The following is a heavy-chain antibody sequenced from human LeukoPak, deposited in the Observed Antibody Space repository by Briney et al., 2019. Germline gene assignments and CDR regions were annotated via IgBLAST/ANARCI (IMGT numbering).Heavy chain of an antibody. V-gene: IGHV4-39*07. CDR2: IYYSGST. CDR3: ASRPAGSTWYGVFDY. D-gene: IGHD6-13*01. CDR1: GGSISSSSYY. Sequence: PSETLSLTCTVSGGSISSSSYYWGWIRQPPGKGLEWIGSIYYSGSTNYNPSLKSRVTMSLDTSRDQFSLRLSSVTAADTAIYYCASRPAGSTWYGVFDYWSQGTLVTVSS. J-gene: IGHJ4*02.